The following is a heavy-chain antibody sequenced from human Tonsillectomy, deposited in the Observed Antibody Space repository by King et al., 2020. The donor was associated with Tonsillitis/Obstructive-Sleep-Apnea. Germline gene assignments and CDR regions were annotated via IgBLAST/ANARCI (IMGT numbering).Heavy chain of an antibody. CDR1: GFTFSSYS. CDR2: ISSSSSTI. V-gene: IGHV3-48*02. CDR3: AGSSYYDFWSGYSFDY. D-gene: IGHD3-3*01. J-gene: IGHJ4*02. Sequence: QLVQSGGGLVQPGGSLRLSWAASGFTFSSYSMNWVRQAPGKGLEWVSYISSSSSTIYYADSVKGRFTISRDNAKNSLYLQMNSLRDEDTAVYYCAGSSYYDFWSGYSFDYWGQGTLVTVSS.